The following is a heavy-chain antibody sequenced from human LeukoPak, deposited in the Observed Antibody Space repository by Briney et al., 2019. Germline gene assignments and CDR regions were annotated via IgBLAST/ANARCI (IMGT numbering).Heavy chain of an antibody. CDR3: AKCLPSGWYYYFDY. CDR2: ISGSGGST. CDR1: GFTLSSYW. Sequence: GGSLRLSCAASGFTLSSYWMSWVRQAPGKGLEWVSSISGSGGSTYYADSVKGRFTISRDNSKNTLYLQMNSLRAEDTAVYYCAKCLPSGWYYYFDYWGQGALVTVSS. D-gene: IGHD6-19*01. V-gene: IGHV3-23*01. J-gene: IGHJ4*02.